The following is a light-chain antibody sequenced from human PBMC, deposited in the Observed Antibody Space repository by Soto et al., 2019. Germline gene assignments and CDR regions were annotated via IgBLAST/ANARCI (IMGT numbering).Light chain of an antibody. CDR1: QSVSSN. CDR2: GTS. V-gene: IGKV3-15*01. Sequence: EIVMTQSPATLSVSPGERATLSCRASQSVSSNLAWYQQKPGQSPRLLIYGTSTRATGIPARFSGSGSGTEFTLTISSLKSEDFAVYYCNQSNFRPTFGPGTKV. J-gene: IGKJ1*01. CDR3: NQSNFRPT.